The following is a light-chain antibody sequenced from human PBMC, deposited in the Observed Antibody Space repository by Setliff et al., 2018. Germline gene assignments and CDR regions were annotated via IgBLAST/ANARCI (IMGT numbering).Light chain of an antibody. Sequence: QSALTQPPPASGSPGQSVTISCTGTSSDVGGYKYVSWFQQHPGKAPKLMIYEVTKRPSGVPDRFSGSKSGNTASLTVSVLQAEDEADYYCTSYAGSNNYVFGTGTKVTVL. J-gene: IGLJ1*01. CDR2: EVT. V-gene: IGLV2-8*01. CDR3: TSYAGSNNYV. CDR1: SSDVGGYKY.